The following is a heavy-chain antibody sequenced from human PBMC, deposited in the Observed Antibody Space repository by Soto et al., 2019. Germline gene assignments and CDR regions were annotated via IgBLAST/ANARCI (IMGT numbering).Heavy chain of an antibody. V-gene: IGHV1-18*01. D-gene: IGHD5-18*01. Sequence: ASVKVYCKASGYTFTNYGISWVRQAPGQGLEWMGWISAYNGYTNYAQKLQGRVTMTTETSTSTAYMELRSLRSDDTAVYYCARDHPPYSYGPRPLDDYWGQGTLVTVSS. CDR3: ARDHPPYSYGPRPLDDY. CDR1: GYTFTNYG. J-gene: IGHJ4*02. CDR2: ISAYNGYT.